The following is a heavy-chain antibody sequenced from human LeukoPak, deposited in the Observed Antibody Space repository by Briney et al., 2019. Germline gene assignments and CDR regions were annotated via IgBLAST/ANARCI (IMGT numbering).Heavy chain of an antibody. Sequence: PSQTLSLTCTVSGGSISSGGYYWSWIRQHPGKGLEWIGYIYYSGSTYYNPSLKSRVTISVDTSKNRFSLKLSSVTAADTAVYYCARAGQSLNYYDSSGPLDYWGQGTLVTVSS. CDR1: GGSISSGGYY. V-gene: IGHV4-31*03. D-gene: IGHD3-22*01. CDR3: ARAGQSLNYYDSSGPLDY. J-gene: IGHJ4*02. CDR2: IYYSGST.